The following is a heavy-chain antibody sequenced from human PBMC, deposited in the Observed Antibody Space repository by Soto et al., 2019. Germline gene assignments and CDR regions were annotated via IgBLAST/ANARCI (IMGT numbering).Heavy chain of an antibody. J-gene: IGHJ6*02. CDR2: ISYDGGEK. CDR3: TKVTGYCSSSRCRRDYYYYYGMDV. D-gene: IGHD2-2*01. CDR1: GFTFSRYG. V-gene: IGHV3-30*18. Sequence: ASGGGMVQPGRSLRLSCAASGFTFSRYGMHWVRQAPGKGLEWVAVISYDGGEKYYADSVKGRFSISRDNPKNTLYLQMNSLRPEDTAVYYCTKVTGYCSSSRCRRDYYYYYGMDVWGQGTTVTVSS.